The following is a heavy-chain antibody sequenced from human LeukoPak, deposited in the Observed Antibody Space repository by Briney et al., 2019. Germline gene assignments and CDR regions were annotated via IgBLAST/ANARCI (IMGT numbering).Heavy chain of an antibody. D-gene: IGHD3-22*01. Sequence: GGSLRLSCAASGFTVSSNYMSWVRQAPGKGLEWVSVIYSGGSTYYADSVKGRFTISRHNSKNTLYLQMNSLRAEDTAAYYCARDLCYYDSSGYYPLCYGMDVWGQGTTVTVSS. V-gene: IGHV3-53*04. J-gene: IGHJ6*02. CDR3: ARDLCYYDSSGYYPLCYGMDV. CDR1: GFTVSSNY. CDR2: IYSGGST.